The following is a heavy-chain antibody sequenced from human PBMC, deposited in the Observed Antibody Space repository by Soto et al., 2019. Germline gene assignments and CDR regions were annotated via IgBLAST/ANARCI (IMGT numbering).Heavy chain of an antibody. CDR3: ARIEGGGKGYSRSCYLGI. CDR2: IRQDGGDK. Sequence: WGSLRLSCVASGFTFSNYWMGWVRQAPGKGLEWVANIRQDGGDKRDLDSVKGRFTISRDNAQNSLYLQMNSLRAEDTAVYYCARIEGGGKGYSRSCYLGISGSGTVVALAS. CDR1: GFTFSNYW. V-gene: IGHV3-7*03. J-gene: IGHJ2*01. D-gene: IGHD2-21*01.